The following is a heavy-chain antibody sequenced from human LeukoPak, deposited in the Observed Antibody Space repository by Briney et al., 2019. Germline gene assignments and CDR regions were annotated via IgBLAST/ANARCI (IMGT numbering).Heavy chain of an antibody. CDR2: IYYSGST. Sequence: SETLSLTCTVSGGSNSSYYWSWIRQPPGKGLEWIGYIYYSGSTNYNPSLKSRVTISVDTSKNQFSLKLSSVTAADTAVYYCARDILNCSGGSCYSRLDYWGQGTLVTVSS. V-gene: IGHV4-59*01. CDR3: ARDILNCSGGSCYSRLDY. CDR1: GGSNSSYY. D-gene: IGHD2-15*01. J-gene: IGHJ4*02.